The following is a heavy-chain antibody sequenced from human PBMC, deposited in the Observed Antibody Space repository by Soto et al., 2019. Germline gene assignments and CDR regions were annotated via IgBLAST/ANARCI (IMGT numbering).Heavy chain of an antibody. CDR3: ARPLIGTGAFDI. J-gene: IGHJ3*02. D-gene: IGHD1-7*01. CDR1: GYTFTSYD. CDR2: MSPNSGNT. Sequence: VASVKVSCKASGYTFTSYDINWVRQATGQGLEWLGWMSPNSGNTAYAQKFQGRVTMTRNTSISTAYMELSSLRSEDTAVYYCARPLIGTGAFDIWGQGTMVTVSS. V-gene: IGHV1-8*01.